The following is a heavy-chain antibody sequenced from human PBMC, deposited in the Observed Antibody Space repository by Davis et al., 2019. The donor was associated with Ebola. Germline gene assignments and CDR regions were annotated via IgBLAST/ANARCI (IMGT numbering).Heavy chain of an antibody. J-gene: IGHJ4*02. Sequence: MPSETLSLTCTVSGGSISSYYWSWIRQPPGKGLEWIGYIYYSGSTNYNPSLKSRVTISVDTSKNQFSLKLSSVTAADTAVYYCARCGYYYDSSGYYAPWYFDYWGQGTLVTVSS. V-gene: IGHV4-59*01. CDR3: ARCGYYYDSSGYYAPWYFDY. D-gene: IGHD3-22*01. CDR1: GGSISSYY. CDR2: IYYSGST.